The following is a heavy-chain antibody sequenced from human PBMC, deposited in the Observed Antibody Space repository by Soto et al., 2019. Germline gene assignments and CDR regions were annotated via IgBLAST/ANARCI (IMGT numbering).Heavy chain of an antibody. CDR2: IYYSGST. D-gene: IGHD3-10*01. CDR3: ARHGRKYGSRSYLSGKFDY. J-gene: IGHJ4*02. CDR1: GGSISSYY. Sequence: PSEILSLTCAVSGGSISSYYWHWIRQPPGKGLEWIGYIYYSGSTYYNPSLKSRVTISVDTSKNQFSLKLSSVTAADTAVYYCARHGRKYGSRSYLSGKFDYWGQGTLVNVSS. V-gene: IGHV4-59*04.